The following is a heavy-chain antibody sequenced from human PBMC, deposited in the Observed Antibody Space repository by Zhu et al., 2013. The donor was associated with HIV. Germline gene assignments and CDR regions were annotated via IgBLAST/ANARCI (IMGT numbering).Heavy chain of an antibody. D-gene: IGHD4-17*01. CDR2: INPSGGST. CDR3: AGIYGGNSVERYYYYYGMDV. V-gene: IGHV1-46*01. Sequence: QVQLVQSGAEVKKPGASVKVSCKASGYTFTSYYMHWVRQAPGQGLEWMGIINPSGGSTSYAQKFQGRVTMTRDTSTSTVYMELSSLRSEDTAVYYCAGIYGGNSVERYYYYYGMDVWGQGTTVTVSS. CDR1: GYTFTSYY. J-gene: IGHJ6*02.